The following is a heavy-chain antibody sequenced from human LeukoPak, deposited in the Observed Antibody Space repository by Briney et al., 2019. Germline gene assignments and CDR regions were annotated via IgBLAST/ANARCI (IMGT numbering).Heavy chain of an antibody. Sequence: ASVKVSCTASGGTFSSYAISWVRQAPGQGLEWMGGIIPIFGTANYAQKFQGRVTITADESTSTAYMELSSLRSEDTAVYYCARAGGYCSSTSCSFDYWGQGTLVTVSS. CDR3: ARAGGYCSSTSCSFDY. V-gene: IGHV1-69*13. D-gene: IGHD2-2*01. CDR1: GGTFSSYA. CDR2: IIPIFGTA. J-gene: IGHJ4*02.